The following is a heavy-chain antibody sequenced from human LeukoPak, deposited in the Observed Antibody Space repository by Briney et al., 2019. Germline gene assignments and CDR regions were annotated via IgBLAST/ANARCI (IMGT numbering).Heavy chain of an antibody. CDR2: INHSGST. J-gene: IGHJ4*02. CDR1: GGSFSGYY. D-gene: IGHD3-3*01. CDR3: ARGPFHDFWSGYYSSYFDY. V-gene: IGHV4-34*01. Sequence: SETLSLTCAVYGGSFSGYYRSWIRQPPGKGLEWIGEINHSGSTNYNPSLKSRVTISVDPSKNQFSLKLSSVTAADTAVYYCARGPFHDFWSGYYSSYFDYWGQGTLVTVSS.